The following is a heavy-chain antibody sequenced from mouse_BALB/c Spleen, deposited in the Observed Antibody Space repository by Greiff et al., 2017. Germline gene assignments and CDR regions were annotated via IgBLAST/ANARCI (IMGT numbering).Heavy chain of an antibody. J-gene: IGHJ3*01. Sequence: EVQVVESGGGLVQPGGSLKLSCAASGFTFSSYTMSWVRQTPEKRLEWVAYISNGGGSTYYPDTVKGRFTISRDNAKNNLYLQMSSLKSEDTAMYYCARGGDSAWFAYWGQGTLVTVSA. CDR3: ARGGDSAWFAY. V-gene: IGHV5-12-2*01. CDR2: ISNGGGST. D-gene: IGHD2-13*01. CDR1: GFTFSSYT.